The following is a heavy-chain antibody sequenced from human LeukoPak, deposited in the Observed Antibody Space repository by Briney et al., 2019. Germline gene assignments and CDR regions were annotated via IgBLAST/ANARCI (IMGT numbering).Heavy chain of an antibody. Sequence: GSSVKVSCKASGGTFSSYAIVWVRQAPGQGLEWMGGIIPIFGTADYAQKFQGRVTITADESTSTAYMDLSSLRSEDTAVYYCARVWWYSSSWYWDFWGQGTLVTVAS. CDR1: GGTFSSYA. CDR2: IIPIFGTA. CDR3: ARVWWYSSSWYWDF. D-gene: IGHD6-13*01. J-gene: IGHJ4*02. V-gene: IGHV1-69*01.